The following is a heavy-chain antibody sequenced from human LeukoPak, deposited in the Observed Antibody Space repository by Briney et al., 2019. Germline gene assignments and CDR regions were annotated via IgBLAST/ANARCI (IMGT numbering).Heavy chain of an antibody. CDR3: AAKKGGTASFDY. Sequence: GRSLRLSCAASGFSFGDYAMHWVRQAPGKGLEWVSGISRDSRTIVYADSVKGRFTISRDNAKNSLYLQMGSLTTEDTAFYYCAAKKGGTASFDYWGQGTLVTVSP. CDR2: ISRDSRTI. CDR1: GFSFGDYA. D-gene: IGHD1-7*01. V-gene: IGHV3-9*01. J-gene: IGHJ4*02.